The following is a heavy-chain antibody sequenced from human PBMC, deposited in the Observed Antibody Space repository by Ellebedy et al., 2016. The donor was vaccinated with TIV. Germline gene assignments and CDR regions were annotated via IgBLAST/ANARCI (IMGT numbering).Heavy chain of an antibody. CDR1: GFTFSSYA. Sequence: GESLKISXAASGFTFSSYAMSWVRQAPGKGLEWVSAISGSGGSTYYADSVKGRFTISRDNSKNTLYLQMNSLRAEDTAVYYCAKRIFRYRSDAFDIWGQGTMVTVSS. D-gene: IGHD2-15*01. CDR3: AKRIFRYRSDAFDI. CDR2: ISGSGGST. V-gene: IGHV3-23*01. J-gene: IGHJ3*02.